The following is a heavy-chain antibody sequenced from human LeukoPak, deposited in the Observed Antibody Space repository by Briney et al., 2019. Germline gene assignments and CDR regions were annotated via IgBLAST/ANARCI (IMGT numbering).Heavy chain of an antibody. CDR1: SGDSAVSGGSMTTYY. V-gene: IGHV4-59*08. D-gene: IGHD5-24*01. CDR3: ARRVATKPKYFFDS. Sequence: SETLSLTCTVSGDSAVSGGSMTTYYWTWLRQPPGKALEWIGFVYYSGVTKYNPSLESRVTISLDASKNQFSLKLSSVTAADTAMYYCARRVATKPKYFFDSWGQGTLVTVSS. J-gene: IGHJ4*02. CDR2: VYYSGVT.